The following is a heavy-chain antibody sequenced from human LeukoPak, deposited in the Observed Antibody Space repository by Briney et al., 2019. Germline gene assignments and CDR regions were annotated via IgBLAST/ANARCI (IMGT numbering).Heavy chain of an antibody. J-gene: IGHJ3*02. V-gene: IGHV1-18*01. Sequence: ASVKVSCKASGYTFTSYGISWVRQAPGQGLEWMGWISAYNGNTNYAQKLQGRVTMTTDTSTSTAYMELRCLRSDDTAVYYCARDRANYYDSSGGPAVGIWGQGTMVTVSS. CDR2: ISAYNGNT. CDR1: GYTFTSYG. D-gene: IGHD3-22*01. CDR3: ARDRANYYDSSGGPAVGI.